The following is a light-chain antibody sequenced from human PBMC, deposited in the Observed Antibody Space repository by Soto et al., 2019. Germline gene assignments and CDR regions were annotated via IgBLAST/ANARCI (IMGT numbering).Light chain of an antibody. Sequence: DIQMTQSPSSLSASVGDRVTITCRASQSISSYLNWYQQKPGKAPKLLIYAASTLQSGVPSRFSGSGSGTDFTLTISCLQSEDFATYYCQQYYSYPFTFGPGTKVDI. CDR2: AAS. J-gene: IGKJ3*01. CDR3: QQYYSYPFT. V-gene: IGKV1-39*01. CDR1: QSISSY.